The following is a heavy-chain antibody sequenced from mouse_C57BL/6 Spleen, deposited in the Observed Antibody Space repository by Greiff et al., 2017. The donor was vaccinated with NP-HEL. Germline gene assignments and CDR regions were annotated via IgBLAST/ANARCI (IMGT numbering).Heavy chain of an antibody. CDR1: GFTFSDYG. D-gene: IGHD2-2*01. CDR2: ISSGSSTI. V-gene: IGHV5-17*01. Sequence: DVMLVESGGGLVKPGGSLKLSCAASGFTFSDYGMHWVRQAPEKGLEWVAYISSGSSTIYYADTVKGRFTISRDNAKNTLFLQMTSLRSEDTAMYYCARDGYDPVYAMDYWGQGTSVTVSS. CDR3: ARDGYDPVYAMDY. J-gene: IGHJ4*01.